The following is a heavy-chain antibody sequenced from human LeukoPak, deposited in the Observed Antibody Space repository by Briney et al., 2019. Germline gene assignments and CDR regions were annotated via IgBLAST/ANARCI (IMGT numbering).Heavy chain of an antibody. CDR3: ARGGGSGSSLVIWYFDL. CDR1: GFTFDDYG. J-gene: IGHJ2*01. CDR2: INWNGGST. D-gene: IGHD3-10*01. Sequence: GGSLRLSCAASGFTFDDYGMSWVRQAPGKGLEWVSGINWNGGSTGYADSVKGRFTISRDNAKNSLYLQMNSLRAEDTALYYCARGGGSGSSLVIWYFDLWGRGTLVTVSS. V-gene: IGHV3-20*04.